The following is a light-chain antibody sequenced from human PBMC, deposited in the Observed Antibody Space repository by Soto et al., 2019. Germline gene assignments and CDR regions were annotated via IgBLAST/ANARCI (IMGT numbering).Light chain of an antibody. J-gene: IGKJ1*01. V-gene: IGKV1-12*01. CDR3: QQANSFPWT. CDR1: QGISSW. Sequence: DIQMTQSPSSVSASVGDRVTMTCRASQGISSWLVWYQQKPGKAPKLLIYAASSLQSGVPSRFSGSGSGTDFTLTISGLQPEDLATYYRQQANSFPWTFGQGTKVEIK. CDR2: AAS.